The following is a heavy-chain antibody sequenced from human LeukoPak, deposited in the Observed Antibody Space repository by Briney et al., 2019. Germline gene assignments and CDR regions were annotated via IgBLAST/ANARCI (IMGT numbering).Heavy chain of an antibody. Sequence: SSETLSLTCAVYGGSFSGYYWSWIRQPLGKGLEWIGEINHSGSTNYNPSLKSRVTISVDTSKNQFSLKLSSVTAADTAVYYCARCYHRDHCYGSGSYYKGFDPWGQGTLVTVSS. D-gene: IGHD3-10*01. CDR2: INHSGST. CDR1: GGSFSGYY. CDR3: ARCYHRDHCYGSGSYYKGFDP. V-gene: IGHV4-34*01. J-gene: IGHJ5*02.